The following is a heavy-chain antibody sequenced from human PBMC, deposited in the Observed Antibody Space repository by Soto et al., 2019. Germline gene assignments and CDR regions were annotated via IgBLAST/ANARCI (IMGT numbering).Heavy chain of an antibody. CDR3: ARDVYRYSSSSPEDV. D-gene: IGHD6-6*01. J-gene: IGHJ6*02. V-gene: IGHV3-11*06. Sequence: PGGSLRLSCAASGFTFSDYYMSWIRQAPGKGLDWVAYISSSSRTTKYGDSVKGRFTISRDNAKNSLSLQMNSLRGEDTAVHYCARDVYRYSSSSPEDVWGQGTTVTVSS. CDR1: GFTFSDYY. CDR2: ISSSSRTT.